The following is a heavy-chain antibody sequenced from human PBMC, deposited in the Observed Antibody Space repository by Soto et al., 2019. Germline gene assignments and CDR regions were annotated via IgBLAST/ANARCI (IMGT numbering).Heavy chain of an antibody. CDR3: ARDSVFPLMTTVFSHPYYYYYYMDV. J-gene: IGHJ6*03. Sequence: PSETLSLTCTVSGGSVSSGSYYWSWIRQPPGKGLEWIGYIYYSGSTYYNPSLKSRVTISVDTSKNQFSLKLSSVTAADTAVHYCARDSVFPLMTTVFSHPYYYYYYMDVWGKGTTVTVSS. V-gene: IGHV4-61*01. CDR2: IYYSGST. CDR1: GGSVSSGSYY. D-gene: IGHD4-17*01.